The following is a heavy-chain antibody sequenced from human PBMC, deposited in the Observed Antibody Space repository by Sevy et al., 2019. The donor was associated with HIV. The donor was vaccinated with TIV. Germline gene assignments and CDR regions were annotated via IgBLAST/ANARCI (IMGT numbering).Heavy chain of an antibody. CDR2: IYPGDSET. CDR3: ARSPEPSCTIGSYYSGDY. D-gene: IGHD2-15*01. Sequence: GESLKISCKGSGYSFTRYWITWVRQIPGKGLEWMGIIYPGDSETRYSPSFQDQVTISADKSITTAYLKWSSLKASDTAIYYCARSPEPSCTIGSYYSGDYWGQGTLVTVSS. V-gene: IGHV5-51*01. CDR1: GYSFTRYW. J-gene: IGHJ4*02.